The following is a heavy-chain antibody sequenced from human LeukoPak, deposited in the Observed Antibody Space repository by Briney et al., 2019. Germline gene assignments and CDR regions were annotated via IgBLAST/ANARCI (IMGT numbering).Heavy chain of an antibody. CDR2: ISGSSSRI. V-gene: IGHV3-48*01. CDR1: GFSFSSYS. J-gene: IGHJ4*02. Sequence: GGSLRLSCAASGFSFSSYSMNWVRQAPGKGLEWVSYISGSSSRIYYADSVKGRFTISRDNAKNSLYLQMNSLRAEDTAVYYCARGYSSSWYGDYWGQGTLVTVSS. CDR3: ARGYSSSWYGDY. D-gene: IGHD6-13*01.